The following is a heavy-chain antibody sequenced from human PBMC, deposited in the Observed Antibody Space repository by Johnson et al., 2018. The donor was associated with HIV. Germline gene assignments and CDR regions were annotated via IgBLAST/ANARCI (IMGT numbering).Heavy chain of an antibody. D-gene: IGHD3-22*01. CDR1: GFTFSSYA. V-gene: IGHV3-23*04. CDR2: ISGSGGST. J-gene: IGHJ3*02. CDR3: ARSVGYYDSSGYYCRAAKDSQTHFSIAVVDYLDAFDI. Sequence: VQLVESGGGLVQPGGSLRLSCAASGFTFSSYAMSWVRQAPGKGLEWVSAISGSGGSTYYADSVKGRFTISRDNAKKSLYLQMNSLRAEDTALYYCARSVGYYDSSGYYCRAAKDSQTHFSIAVVDYLDAFDIWGQGTMVTVSA.